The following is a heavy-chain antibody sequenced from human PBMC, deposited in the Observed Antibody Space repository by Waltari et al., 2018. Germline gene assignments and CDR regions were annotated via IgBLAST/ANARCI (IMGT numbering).Heavy chain of an antibody. D-gene: IGHD3-3*01. J-gene: IGHJ5*02. CDR2: IIPIFGTA. Sequence: QVQLVQSGAEVKKPGSSVKVSCKASGGTLRSYAIRWVRQAPGQGLEWMGGIIPIFGTANYAQKFQGRVTITADESTSTAYMELSSLRSEDTAVYYCAGLLPRGVTTFDPWGQGTLVTVSS. CDR3: AGLLPRGVTTFDP. CDR1: GGTLRSYA. V-gene: IGHV1-69*13.